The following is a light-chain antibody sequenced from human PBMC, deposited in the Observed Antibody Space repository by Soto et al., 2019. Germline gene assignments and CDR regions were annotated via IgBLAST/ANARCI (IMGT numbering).Light chain of an antibody. Sequence: QPVLTQPPSLSGTPGQTVTFSGIGSSSTIGSAIVHWYQQLPGTAPKHLIYMNSQRPSGVPDRFSGSKSGTSASLVITGLRPEDEADYYCVAWDDNLGSRVFGGGTKLTVL. J-gene: IGLJ3*02. CDR1: SSTIGSAI. CDR3: VAWDDNLGSRV. CDR2: MNS. V-gene: IGLV1-47*01.